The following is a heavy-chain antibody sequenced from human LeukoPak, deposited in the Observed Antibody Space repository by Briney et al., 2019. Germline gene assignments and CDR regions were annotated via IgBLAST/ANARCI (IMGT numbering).Heavy chain of an antibody. J-gene: IGHJ2*01. CDR1: GFTFSSSW. D-gene: IGHD6-6*01. V-gene: IGHV3-7*01. CDR3: ARIGYSSSSFDF. Sequence: GGSLRLSCVASGFTFSSSWMTWVRQAPGKGLEWVASIREDGSQKTAVDSVRGRFTISRDNAKNSLYLQMNSVRVEDTAVYFCARIGYSSSSFDFWGRGTSVTVSS. CDR2: IREDGSQK.